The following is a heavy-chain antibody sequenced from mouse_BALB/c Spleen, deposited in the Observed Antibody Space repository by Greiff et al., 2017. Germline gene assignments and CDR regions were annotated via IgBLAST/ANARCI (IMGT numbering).Heavy chain of an antibody. Sequence: VQLVESGPGLVAPSQSLSITCTVSGFSLTGYGVNWVRQPPGKGLEWLGMIWGDGSTDYNSALKSRLSISKDNSKSQVFLKMNSLQTEDTARYYCARGYYGSSFWFAYWGQGTLVTVSA. D-gene: IGHD1-1*01. J-gene: IGHJ3*01. CDR3: ARGYYGSSFWFAY. V-gene: IGHV2-6-7*01. CDR2: IWGDGST. CDR1: GFSLTGYG.